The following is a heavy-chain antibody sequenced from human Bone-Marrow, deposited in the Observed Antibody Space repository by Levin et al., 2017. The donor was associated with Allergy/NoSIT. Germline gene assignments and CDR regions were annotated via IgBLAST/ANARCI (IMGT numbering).Heavy chain of an antibody. CDR2: ISWDGSTT. CDR3: AREEYYNSNLVFDY. V-gene: IGHV3-43*01. J-gene: IGHJ4*02. CDR1: GFTFDDHT. Sequence: PGGSLRLSCVASGFTFDDHTMHWVRQAPGKGLEWVSFISWDGSTTYYADSVKGRFTISRDNSKNSLYLQMNSLRTEDTALYYCAREEYYNSNLVFDYWGQGTLVTVSS. D-gene: IGHD3-22*01.